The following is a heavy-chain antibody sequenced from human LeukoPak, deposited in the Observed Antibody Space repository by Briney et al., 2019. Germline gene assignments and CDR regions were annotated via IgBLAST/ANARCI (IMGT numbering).Heavy chain of an antibody. V-gene: IGHV3-23*01. Sequence: GGSLRLSCTASGFTFGDYAMSWFRQAPGKRLEWVSTISGSGSSTYYVDSVKGRFTISRDNSKNTLYLQMNSLRAEDTAEYYCAKDSNGWYQRGSNYFDYWGQGTLVTVS. J-gene: IGHJ4*02. CDR3: AKDSNGWYQRGSNYFDY. CDR1: GFTFGDYA. D-gene: IGHD6-19*01. CDR2: ISGSGSST.